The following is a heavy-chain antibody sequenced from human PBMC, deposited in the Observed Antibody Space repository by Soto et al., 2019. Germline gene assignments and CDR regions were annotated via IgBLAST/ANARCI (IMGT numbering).Heavy chain of an antibody. CDR3: ARGSGLDY. CDR2: ISYDGSNK. V-gene: IGHV3-30-3*01. J-gene: IGHJ4*02. Sequence: LRLSCAASGFTFSSYAMHWVRQAPGKGLEWVAVISYDGSNKYYADSVKGRFTISRDNSKNTLYLQMNSLRAEDTAVYYCARGSGLDYWGQGTLVTVSS. CDR1: GFTFSSYA.